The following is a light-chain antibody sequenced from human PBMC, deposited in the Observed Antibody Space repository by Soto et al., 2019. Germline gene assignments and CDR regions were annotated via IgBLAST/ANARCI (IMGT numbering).Light chain of an antibody. CDR1: QTVRNNY. CDR3: QQRSNWRGT. V-gene: IGKV3D-20*02. Sequence: EFVLTQSPGTLSLSPGERSTLSCRASQTVRNNYLAWYQQKPGQAPRLLIYGASSRATGIPDRFSGSGSGTDFTLTISSLEPEDFAVYYCQQRSNWRGTFGQGTKVDI. CDR2: GAS. J-gene: IGKJ1*01.